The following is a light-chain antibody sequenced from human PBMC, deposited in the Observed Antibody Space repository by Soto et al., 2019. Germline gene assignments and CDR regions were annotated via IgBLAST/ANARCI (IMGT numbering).Light chain of an antibody. CDR3: KHSTNLPPFT. CDR2: GAS. Sequence: DIQMTQSPSSLSASVGARVSITCQASEDIRTSLSWFQHKPGRAPKLLIYGASYLETGVPSRFRASGSWTDFTLTISSLQPEDIATYYCKHSTNLPPFTFGPGTLVDGK. J-gene: IGKJ3*01. CDR1: EDIRTS. V-gene: IGKV1-33*01.